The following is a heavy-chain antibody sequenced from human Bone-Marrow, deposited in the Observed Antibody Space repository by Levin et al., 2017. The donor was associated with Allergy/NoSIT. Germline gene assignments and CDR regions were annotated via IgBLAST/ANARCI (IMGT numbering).Heavy chain of an antibody. CDR3: ARPDCSGTSCYYFFDS. J-gene: IGHJ4*02. CDR1: GFAFSRYS. CDR2: ISRSSSTI. D-gene: IGHD2-2*01. Sequence: GGSLRLSCAASGFAFSRYSMNWVRQAPGRGLEWVSYISRSSSTISYADSVKGRFTISRDNAKNSLYLQMNSLRDEDTAVYYCARPDCSGTSCYYFFDSWGQGTLVTVSS. V-gene: IGHV3-48*02.